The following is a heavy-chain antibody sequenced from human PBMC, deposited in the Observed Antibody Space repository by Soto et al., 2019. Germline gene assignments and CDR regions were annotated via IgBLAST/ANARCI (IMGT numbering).Heavy chain of an antibody. Sequence: ASVKVSCKASGYTFTSYGISWVRQAPGQGLEWMGWISAYNGNTNYAQKLQGRVTMTKDTYTSTAYMELRSLRSDDTAVYYCARVGDFWSGYYGYYYYGMDVWGQGTKVTVSS. V-gene: IGHV1-18*01. J-gene: IGHJ6*02. CDR2: ISAYNGNT. D-gene: IGHD3-3*01. CDR3: ARVGDFWSGYYGYYYYGMDV. CDR1: GYTFTSYG.